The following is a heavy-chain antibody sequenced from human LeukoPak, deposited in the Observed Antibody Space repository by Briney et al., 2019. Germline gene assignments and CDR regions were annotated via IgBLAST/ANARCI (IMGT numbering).Heavy chain of an antibody. V-gene: IGHV3-48*03. CDR2: ISYGDNTI. CDR1: GFTFSTYE. D-gene: IGHD6-13*01. Sequence: GGSLRLFCAPSGFTFSTYEMNWVRHAPGKGLEWISYISYGDNTILYADSVKGLFTLSRENAQKSLYLQMNSLRAEDTAVYYCARVGYSSSWHSGSAFDIWGQGTMVTVSS. J-gene: IGHJ3*02. CDR3: ARVGYSSSWHSGSAFDI.